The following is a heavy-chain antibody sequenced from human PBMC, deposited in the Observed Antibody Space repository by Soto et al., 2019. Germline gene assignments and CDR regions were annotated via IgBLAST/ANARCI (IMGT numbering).Heavy chain of an antibody. J-gene: IGHJ4*02. V-gene: IGHV4-59*01. Sequence: QVQLQESGPGLVKPSETLSLTCTVSGGSISSYYWSWIRQPPGKGLELIGYIYYSGSTNYNPSLKSRVTISVDTSKNQFSLKLSSVTAADTAVYYCARTDGYVDYWGQGTLVTVSS. CDR3: ARTDGYVDY. CDR2: IYYSGST. CDR1: GGSISSYY.